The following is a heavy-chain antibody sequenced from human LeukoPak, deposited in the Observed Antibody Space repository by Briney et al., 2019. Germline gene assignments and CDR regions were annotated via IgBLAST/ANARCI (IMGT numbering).Heavy chain of an antibody. CDR1: GGSVSSGSYY. D-gene: IGHD2-15*01. V-gene: IGHV4-61*01. CDR2: IYYSGST. Sequence: SETLSLTCTVSGGSVSSGSYYWSWIRQPPGKGLEWMGYIYYSGSTNYNPSLKSRVTISVDTSKNQFSLKLSSVTAADTAVYYCARGRLYCSGGSCYSYYYYGMDVWGKGTTVTVSS. J-gene: IGHJ6*04. CDR3: ARGRLYCSGGSCYSYYYYGMDV.